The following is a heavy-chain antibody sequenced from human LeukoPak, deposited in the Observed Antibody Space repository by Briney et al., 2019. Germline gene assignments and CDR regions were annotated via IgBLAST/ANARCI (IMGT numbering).Heavy chain of an antibody. Sequence: KASETLSLTCTVSGYSISSGYYWGWIRQPPGKGLEWIGSIYHSGSTYYNPSLKSRVTISVDTSKNQFSLKLSSVTAADTAVYYCARDRGNFPTNTYYYDSSGYYGDYWGQGTLVTVSS. CDR1: GYSISSGYY. CDR3: ARDRGNFPTNTYYYDSSGYYGDY. D-gene: IGHD3-22*01. V-gene: IGHV4-38-2*02. CDR2: IYHSGST. J-gene: IGHJ4*02.